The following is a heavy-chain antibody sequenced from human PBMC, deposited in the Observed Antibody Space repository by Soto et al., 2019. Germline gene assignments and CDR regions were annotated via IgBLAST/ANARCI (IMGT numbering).Heavy chain of an antibody. CDR2: IKSKTDGGTT. J-gene: IGHJ4*02. V-gene: IGHV3-15*07. CDR1: GFTFSHVW. D-gene: IGHD3-22*01. CDR3: TTDYYDTSGYYVFGY. Sequence: GGSLRLSCAASGFTFSHVWMNWVRQAPGRGLEWVGRIKSKTDGGTTDYAAPVKGRLTISRDDSKNTLYLQVNSLKTEDTAVYFCTTDYYDTSGYYVFGYWGQGTLVTVSS.